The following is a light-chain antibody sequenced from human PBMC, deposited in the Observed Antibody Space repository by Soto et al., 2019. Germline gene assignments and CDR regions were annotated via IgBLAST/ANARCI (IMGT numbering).Light chain of an antibody. CDR3: QESYSTPAVS. J-gene: IGKJ4*01. CDR2: SAS. CDR1: QRINIY. Sequence: DIQMTQSPSSLSTSIGDRVTITCRASQRINIYLNWYRQKPGKAPELLIYSASNLQSGVPSRFSGSGSGTEFTLTISTLQAEDFATYFCQESYSTPAVSFGGGTKVDIK. V-gene: IGKV1-39*01.